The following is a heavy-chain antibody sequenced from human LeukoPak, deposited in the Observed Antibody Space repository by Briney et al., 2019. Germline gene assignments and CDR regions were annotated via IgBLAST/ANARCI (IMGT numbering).Heavy chain of an antibody. CDR2: IYPGDSDT. CDR3: PRWLPDPRLQSVPNLFDT. J-gene: IGHJ5*01. V-gene: IGHV5-51*01. D-gene: IGHD1-14*01. CDR1: GYSFTSYW. Sequence: GESLKISCKGSGYSFTSYWIGWVRQMPGKGLEWMGIIYPGDSDTRYSPSFQGQVTISADKSISTAYLQWSSLKASVTAMYYCPRWLPDPRLQSVPNLFDTSGHGTLVTVSS.